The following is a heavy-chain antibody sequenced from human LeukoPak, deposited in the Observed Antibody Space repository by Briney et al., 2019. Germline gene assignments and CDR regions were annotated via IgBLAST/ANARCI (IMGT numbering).Heavy chain of an antibody. Sequence: PGGSLRLSCAASGFTFKTYYVNWVRQAPGRGLEWISSISSSGDYKYYADSLKGRFTSSTYNAKNSLYLQMNSLRAEDTAVYYCARLDIVVVPAAPIYYYYYMDVWGKRTTVTVSS. D-gene: IGHD2-2*03. CDR2: ISSSGDYK. V-gene: IGHV3-21*01. CDR3: ARLDIVVVPAAPIYYYYYMDV. J-gene: IGHJ6*03. CDR1: GFTFKTYY.